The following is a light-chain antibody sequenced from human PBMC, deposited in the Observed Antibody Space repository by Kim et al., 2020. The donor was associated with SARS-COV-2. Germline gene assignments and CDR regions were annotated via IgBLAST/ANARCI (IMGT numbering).Light chain of an antibody. V-gene: IGLV3-19*01. Sequence: SSELTQDSAVSVALGQTVRLTCQGDSLRNYYATWYQQRPGQAPVLVLYGKYNRPSGIPDRFSGSASGNTASLTITGAQAEDEADYYCNSRDSSGDHVVFGGGTQLTVL. J-gene: IGLJ3*02. CDR3: NSRDSSGDHVV. CDR1: SLRNYY. CDR2: GKY.